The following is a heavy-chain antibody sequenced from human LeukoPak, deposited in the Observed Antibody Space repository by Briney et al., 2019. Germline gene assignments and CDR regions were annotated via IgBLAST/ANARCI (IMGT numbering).Heavy chain of an antibody. Sequence: SETLSLTCTVSGGSISSYYWSWIRQSPGKGLECIGYIHYTGSTNYNPSLKSRVTISVETSKNQFSLKLKSVTAADTAVYYCARLTVTTLDAFDIWGQGTMVTVSS. CDR1: GGSISSYY. CDR2: IHYTGST. CDR3: ARLTVTTLDAFDI. D-gene: IGHD4-17*01. V-gene: IGHV4-59*01. J-gene: IGHJ3*02.